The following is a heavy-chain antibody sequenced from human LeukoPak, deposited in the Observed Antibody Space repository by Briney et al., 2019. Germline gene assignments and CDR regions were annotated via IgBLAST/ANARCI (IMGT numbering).Heavy chain of an antibody. Sequence: PGGSLRLSCAASGFTFSSYWMHWVRQAPGKGLVWVSRTNSDGKTTRYADSAKGRFTISRDNAKNTLYLQMNSLRAEDTAVYYCARRIRWLDYWGQGSLVTVSS. D-gene: IGHD4-23*01. J-gene: IGHJ4*02. CDR2: TNSDGKTT. CDR1: GFTFSSYW. CDR3: ARRIRWLDY. V-gene: IGHV3-74*01.